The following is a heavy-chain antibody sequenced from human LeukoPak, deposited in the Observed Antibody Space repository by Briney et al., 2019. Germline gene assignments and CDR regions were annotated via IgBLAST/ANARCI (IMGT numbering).Heavy chain of an antibody. CDR2: IYYSGST. V-gene: IGHV4-59*01. CDR1: GGSISSYY. J-gene: IGHJ5*02. CDR3: ASTRNYYYDSSGPRFDP. D-gene: IGHD3-22*01. Sequence: PSETLSLTCTVSGGSISSYYWSWIRQPPGKGLEWIGYIYYSGSTNYNPSLKSRVTISVDTSKNQFSLKLSSVTAADTAVYYCASTRNYYYDSSGPRFDPWGQGTLVTVSS.